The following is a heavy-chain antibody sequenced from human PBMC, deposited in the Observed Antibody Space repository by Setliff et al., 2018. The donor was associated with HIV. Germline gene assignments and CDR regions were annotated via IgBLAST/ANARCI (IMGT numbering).Heavy chain of an antibody. Sequence: GASVKVSCKASGYTFTSYAMNWVRQAPGQGLEWMGWINTNTGNPTYAQGFTGRFVFSLDTSVSTAYLQISSLKAEDTAVYYCARGIEIWYGSSGYYNAFDIWGQGTMVTVS. CDR3: ARGIEIWYGSSGYYNAFDI. D-gene: IGHD3-22*01. CDR1: GYTFTSYA. V-gene: IGHV7-4-1*02. CDR2: INTNTGNP. J-gene: IGHJ3*02.